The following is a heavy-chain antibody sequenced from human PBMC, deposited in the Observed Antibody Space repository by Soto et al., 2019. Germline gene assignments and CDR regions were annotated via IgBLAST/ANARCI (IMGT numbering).Heavy chain of an antibody. Sequence: SETLSLTCTVSGGSISSGGYYWSWIRQHPGKGLEWIGYIYYSGSTYYNPSLKSRVTISVDTSKNQFSLKLSSVTAADTAVYYCARVLLGDSGYDGTRLFDGWGQGTLVTVAS. CDR3: ARVLLGDSGYDGTRLFDG. CDR2: IYYSGST. J-gene: IGHJ4*02. D-gene: IGHD5-12*01. V-gene: IGHV4-31*02. CDR1: GGSISSGGYY.